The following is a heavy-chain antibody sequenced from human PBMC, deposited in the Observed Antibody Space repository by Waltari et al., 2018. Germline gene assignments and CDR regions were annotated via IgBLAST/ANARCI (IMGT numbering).Heavy chain of an antibody. CDR2: IYYSGST. CDR1: GCSISSSSYY. Sequence: QLQLQESGPGLVKPSETLSLTCTVSGCSISSSSYYWGWIRQPPGKGLEWIGSIYYSGSTYYNPSLKSRVTISVDTSKNQFSLKLSSVTAADTAVYYCARGTYCSGGSCLFDYWGQGTLVTVSS. V-gene: IGHV4-39*07. J-gene: IGHJ4*02. CDR3: ARGTYCSGGSCLFDY. D-gene: IGHD2-15*01.